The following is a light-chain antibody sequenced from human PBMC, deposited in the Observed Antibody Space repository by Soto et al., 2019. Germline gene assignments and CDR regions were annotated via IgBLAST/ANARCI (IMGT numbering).Light chain of an antibody. CDR3: MQALQTPPWT. Sequence: DLVMTQSPLSLPVTPGEPASISCRSSQSLLHSNGYNYLDWYLQKPGQSPQLLIYLGSNRASGVPDRFSSSGSGTDFTLKISRVGAEDVGVYYCMQALQTPPWTFGQGTKVEIK. V-gene: IGKV2-28*01. J-gene: IGKJ1*01. CDR2: LGS. CDR1: QSLLHSNGYNY.